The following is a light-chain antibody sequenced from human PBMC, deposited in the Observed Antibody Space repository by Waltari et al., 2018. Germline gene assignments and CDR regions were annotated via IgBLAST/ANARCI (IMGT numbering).Light chain of an antibody. Sequence: EIVMTQSPATLSVSRGGSATVSCRASLSIDDSLAWYQQKPGQPPRLLIHGAPTRDTGIPVRFRGSGSGTDFTLTITGLQSEDFAVYFCQQYNQWPLTFGRGTKVEIK. CDR1: LSIDDS. V-gene: IGKV3-15*01. CDR3: QQYNQWPLT. J-gene: IGKJ4*01. CDR2: GAP.